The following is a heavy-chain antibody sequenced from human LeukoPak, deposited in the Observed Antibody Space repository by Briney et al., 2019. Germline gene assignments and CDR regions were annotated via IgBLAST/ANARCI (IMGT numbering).Heavy chain of an antibody. J-gene: IGHJ4*02. Sequence: EGSLRLSCAASGFTFSTYWMHWVRQAPGKGLVWVSRLNTDGTTNYADSVKGRFTISRDNAKNTLYLQMNSLRAEDTAVYYCARAAVGAASGPDYWGQGTLVTVSS. CDR2: LNTDGTT. CDR1: GFTFSTYW. D-gene: IGHD6-13*01. V-gene: IGHV3-74*01. CDR3: ARAAVGAASGPDY.